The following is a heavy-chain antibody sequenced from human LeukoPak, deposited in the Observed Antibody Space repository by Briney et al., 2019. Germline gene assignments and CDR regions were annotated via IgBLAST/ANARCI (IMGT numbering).Heavy chain of an antibody. CDR2: ISSSGSTI. Sequence: PGGSPRLSCAASGFTFSSYEMNWVRQAPGKGLEWVSYISSSGSTIYYADSVKGRFTISRDNAKNSLYLQMNSLRAEDTAVYYCASEGSIAAAVAPWGQGTLVTVSS. J-gene: IGHJ5*02. V-gene: IGHV3-48*03. CDR3: ASEGSIAAAVAP. CDR1: GFTFSSYE. D-gene: IGHD6-13*01.